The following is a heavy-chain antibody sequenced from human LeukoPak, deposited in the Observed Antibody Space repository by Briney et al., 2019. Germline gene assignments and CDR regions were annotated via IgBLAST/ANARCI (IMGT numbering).Heavy chain of an antibody. CDR2: ISAYNGNT. J-gene: IGHJ6*02. D-gene: IGHD1-26*01. V-gene: IGHV1-18*01. CDR3: ARGAEHYYYGMDV. CDR1: GYTFTSYG. Sequence: ASVKVSCKASGYTFTSYGISWVRQAPGQGLEWMGWISAYNGNTNYAQKLQGRVTMTTDTSTSTAYMELSSLRSEDTAVYYCARGAEHYYYGMDVWGQGTTVTVSS.